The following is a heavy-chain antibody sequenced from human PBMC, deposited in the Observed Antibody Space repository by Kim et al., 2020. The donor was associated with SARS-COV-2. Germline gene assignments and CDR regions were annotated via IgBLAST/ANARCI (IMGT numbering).Heavy chain of an antibody. V-gene: IGHV3-23*01. Sequence: SVKGRFTISRDNSKNTLYLQMNSLRAEDTAVYYCAKDPRNYYDSSGSIDYWGQGTLVTVSS. J-gene: IGHJ4*02. D-gene: IGHD3-22*01. CDR3: AKDPRNYYDSSGSIDY.